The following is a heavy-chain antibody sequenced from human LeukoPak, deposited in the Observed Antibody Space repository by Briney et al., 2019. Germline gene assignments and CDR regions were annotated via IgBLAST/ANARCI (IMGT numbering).Heavy chain of an antibody. Sequence: SETLSLTCTVSGGSISSGGYYWSWIRQPPGKGLEWIGYIYHSGSTYYNPSLKSRVTISVDRSKNQFSLKLSSVTAADTAVYYCASSLDSSSSAYWGQGPLVTVSS. D-gene: IGHD6-6*01. J-gene: IGHJ4*02. CDR3: ASSLDSSSSAY. CDR2: IYHSGST. CDR1: GGSISSGGYY. V-gene: IGHV4-30-2*01.